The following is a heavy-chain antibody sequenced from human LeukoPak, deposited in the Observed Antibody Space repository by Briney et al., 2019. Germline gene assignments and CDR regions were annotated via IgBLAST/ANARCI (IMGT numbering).Heavy chain of an antibody. CDR3: AKDANYLRSSSYLIPSDL. Sequence: GGSLRLSCAASGFTFSRNAMNRVRQAPGKGLEWVAAVSGNGLGTYYADSVKGRFNISRGNSRNTLYLQMNSLRIEDTAFYYCAKDANYLRSSSYLIPSDLWGQGTLVTVSS. CDR1: GFTFSRNA. CDR2: VSGNGLGT. J-gene: IGHJ1*01. V-gene: IGHV3-23*01. D-gene: IGHD4/OR15-4a*01.